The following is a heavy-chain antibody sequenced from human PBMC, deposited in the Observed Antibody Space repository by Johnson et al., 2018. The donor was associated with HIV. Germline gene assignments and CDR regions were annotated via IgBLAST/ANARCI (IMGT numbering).Heavy chain of an antibody. D-gene: IGHD1-26*01. Sequence: VQLVESGGGVVQPGRSLRLSCAASGFTFSSYAMHWVRQAPGKGLEWVAVISYDGNTKYYADSVTGRFTTSRDNSKNTLDLQLNSLRAEDTAVYHCARAIVGATYEAFDVWGQGTMVTVSS. CDR3: ARAIVGATYEAFDV. CDR2: ISYDGNTK. CDR1: GFTFSSYA. V-gene: IGHV3-30*04. J-gene: IGHJ3*01.